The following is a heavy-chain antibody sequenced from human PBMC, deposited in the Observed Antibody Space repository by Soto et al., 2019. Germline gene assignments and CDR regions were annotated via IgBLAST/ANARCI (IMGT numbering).Heavy chain of an antibody. CDR1: GYTFTNYG. Sequence: QVQVVQSGDEVKKPGASVKVSCKASGYTFTNYGFSWVQQVPGQGLEWMGWISGYNGNTKYAEKFQGRVTMTTDTSTSTAHMELRSLRSDDTAVYYCAREGQAPYYYYGMDVWGQGTAVTVSS. J-gene: IGHJ6*02. V-gene: IGHV1-18*01. CDR3: AREGQAPYYYYGMDV. CDR2: ISGYNGNT.